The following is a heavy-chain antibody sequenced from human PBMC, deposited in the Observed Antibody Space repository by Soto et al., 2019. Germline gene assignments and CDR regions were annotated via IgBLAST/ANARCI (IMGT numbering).Heavy chain of an antibody. CDR2: ISTDLRAL. CDR3: TRDGRRGYDMDV. J-gene: IGHJ6*02. Sequence: GSLRLSCAASGFTISTYHLTWVRQAPGKGLEWVSYISTDLRALYYADSVRGRFTISRDNAKNSLYLQMTSLRDEDTGVYYRTRDGRRGYDMDVWGQGTTVTVSS. CDR1: GFTISTYH. D-gene: IGHD1-26*01. V-gene: IGHV3-48*02.